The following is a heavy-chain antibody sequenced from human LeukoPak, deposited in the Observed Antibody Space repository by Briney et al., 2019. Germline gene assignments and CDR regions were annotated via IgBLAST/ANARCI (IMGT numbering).Heavy chain of an antibody. CDR1: GYTFTSYG. CDR3: ARVGFGELDAFDI. CDR2: ISAYNGNT. Sequence: GASVKVSCKASGYTFTSYGISWVQQAPGQGLEWMGWISAYNGNTNYAQKFQGRVTMTRNTSISTAYMELSSLRSEDTAVYYCARVGFGELDAFDIWGQGTMVTVSS. V-gene: IGHV1-18*01. D-gene: IGHD3-10*01. J-gene: IGHJ3*02.